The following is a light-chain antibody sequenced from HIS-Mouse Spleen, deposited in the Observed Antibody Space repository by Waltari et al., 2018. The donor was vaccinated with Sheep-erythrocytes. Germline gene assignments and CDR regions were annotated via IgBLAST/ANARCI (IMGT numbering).Light chain of an antibody. CDR3: QQYDNLLT. Sequence: DIQMTQSPSSLSASVGDRVTITCQASQDINYLNWYQQKPGKAPKLLIYDASNLETGVPSRFSGSGSGIDFTFTISSLQPEDIATYYCQQYDNLLTFGGGTKVEIK. V-gene: IGKV1-33*01. CDR2: DAS. J-gene: IGKJ4*01. CDR1: QDINY.